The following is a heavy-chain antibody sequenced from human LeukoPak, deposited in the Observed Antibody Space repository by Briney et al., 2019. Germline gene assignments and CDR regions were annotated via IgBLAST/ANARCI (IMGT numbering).Heavy chain of an antibody. Sequence: PSETLSLTCTVSGGSIRSSSYYWGWIRQPPGKGLEWIGYIYYSGSTNYNPSLKSRVTISVDTSKNQFSLKLNSVTAADTAVYYCARDRSGYSSGWYHLGYWGQGTLVTVSS. CDR1: GGSIRSSSYY. D-gene: IGHD6-19*01. CDR2: IYYSGST. CDR3: ARDRSGYSSGWYHLGY. V-gene: IGHV4-61*01. J-gene: IGHJ4*02.